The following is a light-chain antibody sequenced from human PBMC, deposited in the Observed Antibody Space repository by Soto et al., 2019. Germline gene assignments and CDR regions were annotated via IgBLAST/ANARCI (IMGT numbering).Light chain of an antibody. V-gene: IGKV3-15*01. CDR1: RSVSRN. CDR2: GAS. J-gene: IGKJ1*01. CDR3: QQYNNWRPIT. Sequence: IVLTQSPATLSVSPGERATLSCRASRSVSRNLAWYQQKPGQAPRLLIYGASNRANGIPVRCSGSGSGTELTLTISSLQSEDFAVYDCQQYNNWRPITFGQGTKVDIK.